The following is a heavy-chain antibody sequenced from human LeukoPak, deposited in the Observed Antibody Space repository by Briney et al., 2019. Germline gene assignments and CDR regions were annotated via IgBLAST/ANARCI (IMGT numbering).Heavy chain of an antibody. V-gene: IGHV1-24*01. Sequence: ASVKVSCKVSGYTLTELSMHWVRQAPGKGLEWMGGFDPEDGETIYAQKFQGRVTMTEDISTDTAYMELSSLRSEDTAVYYCATIRPYEYRYSGSNGGFDYWGQGTLVTVSS. D-gene: IGHD1-26*01. J-gene: IGHJ4*02. CDR1: GYTLTELS. CDR3: ATIRPYEYRYSGSNGGFDY. CDR2: FDPEDGET.